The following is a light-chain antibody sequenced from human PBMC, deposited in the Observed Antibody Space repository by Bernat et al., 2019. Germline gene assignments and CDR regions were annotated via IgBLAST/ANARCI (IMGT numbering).Light chain of an antibody. Sequence: QSALTQPRSVSGSLGQSVTISCTGTSSDVGGYNYVSWYQQHPGKAPKLMIYDVTKRPSGVPDRFSGSKSGNTASLTIPGLQAEDEADYSCCSYAGSYTYVFATGTKVTVL. CDR2: DVT. J-gene: IGLJ1*01. CDR3: CSYAGSYTYV. V-gene: IGLV2-11*01. CDR1: SSDVGGYNY.